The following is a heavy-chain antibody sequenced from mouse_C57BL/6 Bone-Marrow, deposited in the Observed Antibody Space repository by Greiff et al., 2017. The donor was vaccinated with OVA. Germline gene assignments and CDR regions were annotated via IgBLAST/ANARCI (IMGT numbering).Heavy chain of an antibody. V-gene: IGHV1-82*01. CDR1: GYAFSSSW. Sequence: VQLQQSGPELVKPGASVKISCKASGYAFSSSWMNWVKQRPGKGLEWIGRIYPGDGDTNYNGKFKGKATLTADKSSSTAYMQLSSLPSEDSAVYYGSSTRDYEGGWFAYWGQGTLVTVSA. CDR2: IYPGDGDT. D-gene: IGHD2-4*01. CDR3: SSTRDYEGGWFAY. J-gene: IGHJ3*01.